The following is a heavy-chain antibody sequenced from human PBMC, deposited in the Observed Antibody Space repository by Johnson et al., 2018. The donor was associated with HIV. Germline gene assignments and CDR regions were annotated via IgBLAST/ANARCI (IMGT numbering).Heavy chain of an antibody. CDR3: ASSEYGDYLLDATFDI. Sequence: VQLVESGGGLVQPGGSLRLSCAASAFTVSSNYMSWVRQAPGKGLEWVSFIYSGGSTYYADSVQGRFTISRDNSKNTLYLQMNSLRAEDTAVYYCASSEYGDYLLDATFDIWGQGTMVTVSS. CDR2: IYSGGST. D-gene: IGHD4-17*01. V-gene: IGHV3-66*01. J-gene: IGHJ3*02. CDR1: AFTVSSNY.